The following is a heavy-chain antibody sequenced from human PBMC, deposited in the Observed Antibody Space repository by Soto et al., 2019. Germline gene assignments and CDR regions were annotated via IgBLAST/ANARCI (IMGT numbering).Heavy chain of an antibody. CDR3: ALGYCSGGSCYSGGYFDY. J-gene: IGHJ4*02. Sequence: ASVKVSCKASGYTFTSYAMHWVRQAPGQRLEWMGWINAGNGNTKYSQKFQGRVTITRDTSASTAYMELSSLRSEDTAVYYCALGYCSGGSCYSGGYFDYWGQGTLVTVS. D-gene: IGHD2-15*01. V-gene: IGHV1-3*01. CDR2: INAGNGNT. CDR1: GYTFTSYA.